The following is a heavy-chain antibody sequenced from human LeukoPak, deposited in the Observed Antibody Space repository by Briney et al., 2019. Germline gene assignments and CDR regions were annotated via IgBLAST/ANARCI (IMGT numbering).Heavy chain of an antibody. D-gene: IGHD6-25*01. CDR1: GFTFSDYY. CDR3: ASQDSSGWGDYYYYMDV. V-gene: IGHV3-11*04. CDR2: ISSSGSTI. J-gene: IGHJ6*03. Sequence: GGSLRLSCAASGFTFSDYYMSWIRQAPGKGLEWVSYISSSGSTIYYADSVKGRFTISRDNAKNSLYLQMNSLRAEDTAVYYCASQDSSGWGDYYYYMDVWGKGTTVTVSS.